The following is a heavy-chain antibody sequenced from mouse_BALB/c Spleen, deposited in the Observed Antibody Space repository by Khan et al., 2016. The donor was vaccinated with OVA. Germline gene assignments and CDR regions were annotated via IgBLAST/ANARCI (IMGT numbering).Heavy chain of an antibody. V-gene: IGHV1-4*01. D-gene: IGHD2-14*01. CDR3: VRNGAYHRNDGWFAY. Sequence: QVQLQQSGAELARPGASVKMSCKASGYTFTSYTIHWIKLRPGQGLEWIGYINPSNGYTNYNQKFKDKATLTAEKSSTTAYMQLSSLTSDAAAVYYGVRNGAYHRNDGWFAYWGQGTLVTVSA. CDR1: GYTFTSYT. J-gene: IGHJ3*01. CDR2: INPSNGYT.